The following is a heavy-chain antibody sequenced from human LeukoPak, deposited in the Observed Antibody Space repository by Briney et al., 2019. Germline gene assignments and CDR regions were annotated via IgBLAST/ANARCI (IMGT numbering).Heavy chain of an antibody. CDR2: IKQDASET. D-gene: IGHD4-11*01. CDR3: ARSNYGDY. V-gene: IGHV3-7*01. J-gene: IGHJ4*02. CDR1: GFTISSFW. Sequence: GGSPRLSCAVSGFTISSFWMSWVRQAPGKGLEWVATIKQDASETHYVDSVKGRFTISRDNSKNTLYLQMNSLRAEDTAVYYCARSNYGDYWGQGTLVTVSS.